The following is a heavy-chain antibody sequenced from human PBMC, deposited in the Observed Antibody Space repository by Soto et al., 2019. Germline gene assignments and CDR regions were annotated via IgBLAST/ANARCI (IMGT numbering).Heavy chain of an antibody. CDR1: RGSISSYY. V-gene: IGHV4-4*07. CDR2: IYTSGST. J-gene: IGHJ3*01. D-gene: IGHD4-4*01. CDR3: AREGMATVLGAFDF. Sequence: QVQLQESGPGLVRPSETLSLTCTVSRGSISSYYWSWIRQPAGQGLEWIGRIYTSGSTNYNPSLESRVTMSVDTSKNQCFLRLSSVTAADTAVYYCAREGMATVLGAFDFWGQGTMLTVSS.